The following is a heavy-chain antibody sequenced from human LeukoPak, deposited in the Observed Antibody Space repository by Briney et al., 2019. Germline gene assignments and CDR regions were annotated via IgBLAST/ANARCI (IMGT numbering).Heavy chain of an antibody. CDR1: GFTFSSYA. Sequence: GGSLRLSCAASGFTFSSYAMSWVRQAPGKGLEWVSAISGSGGSTYYVDSVKGRFTISRDNSKSTLYLQMNSLRAEDTAVYYCAKGTFGGSYAGFDYWGQGTLVTVSS. CDR2: ISGSGGST. V-gene: IGHV3-23*01. D-gene: IGHD3-16*01. J-gene: IGHJ4*02. CDR3: AKGTFGGSYAGFDY.